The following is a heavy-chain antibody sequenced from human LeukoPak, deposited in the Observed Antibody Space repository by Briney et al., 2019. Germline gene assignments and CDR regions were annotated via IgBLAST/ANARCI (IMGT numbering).Heavy chain of an antibody. CDR1: GYTFTGYY. D-gene: IGHD3-10*02. J-gene: IGHJ3*02. CDR2: INPNSGGT. Sequence: ASVKVSCKASGYTFTGYYMHWVRQAPGQGLEWMGRINPNSGGTNYAQKFQGRVTMTRDTSISTAYMELSRLRSDDTAVYCCARRITMWNAFDIWGQGTMVTVSS. CDR3: ARRITMWNAFDI. V-gene: IGHV1-2*06.